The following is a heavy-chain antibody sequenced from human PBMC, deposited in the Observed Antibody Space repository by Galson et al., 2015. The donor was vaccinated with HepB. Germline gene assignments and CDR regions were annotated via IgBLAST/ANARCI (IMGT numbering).Heavy chain of an antibody. CDR2: IIPIFGTA. CDR3: ASNYDSSSLDAFDI. V-gene: IGHV1-69*13. J-gene: IGHJ3*02. Sequence: SVKVSCKASGGTFSSYAISWVRQAPGQGLEWMGGIIPIFGTANYAQKFQGRVTITADESTSTAYMELSSLRSEDTAVYYCASNYDSSSLDAFDIWGQGTMVTVSS. CDR1: GGTFSSYA. D-gene: IGHD3-22*01.